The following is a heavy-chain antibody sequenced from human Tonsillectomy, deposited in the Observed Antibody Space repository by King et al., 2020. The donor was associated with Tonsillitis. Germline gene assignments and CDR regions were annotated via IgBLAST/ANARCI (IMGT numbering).Heavy chain of an antibody. CDR2: ISAYNGNT. CDR1: GYTFTSYG. CDR3: ARDHDILTGYYTYNWFDP. D-gene: IGHD3-9*01. Sequence: QLVQSGAEVKKPGASVKVSCKASGYTFTSYGISWVRQAPGQGLEWMGWISAYNGNTNYAQKLQGRVTMTTDTSTSTAYMELRSVRSDDTAVYYCARDHDILTGYYTYNWFDPWGQGTLVTVSS. V-gene: IGHV1-18*01. J-gene: IGHJ5*02.